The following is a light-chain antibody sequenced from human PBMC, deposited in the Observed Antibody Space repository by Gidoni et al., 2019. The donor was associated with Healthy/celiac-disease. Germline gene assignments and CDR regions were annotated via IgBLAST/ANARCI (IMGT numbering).Light chain of an antibody. V-gene: IGKV1-5*01. CDR3: QQYTSYSRAYT. CDR2: DAS. Sequence: DIQMTQSPSTLSASVGDRVTITCRASQSISSWLAWYQQKPGKAPKLLIYDASSLESGVPSRFSGSGSGTEFTLTISSLQPDDFATYYCQQYTSYSRAYTFGQGTKLEFK. J-gene: IGKJ2*01. CDR1: QSISSW.